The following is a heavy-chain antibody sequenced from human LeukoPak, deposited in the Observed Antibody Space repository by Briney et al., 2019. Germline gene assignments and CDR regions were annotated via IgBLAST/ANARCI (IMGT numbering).Heavy chain of an antibody. V-gene: IGHV4-34*01. D-gene: IGHD3-16*01. CDR1: GGSFSGYY. CDR2: INHSGST. CDR3: ARRGIWDLQIGNWFDP. J-gene: IGHJ5*02. Sequence: PSETLSLTCAVYGGSFSGYYWSWIRQPPGKGLEWIGEINHSGSTNYNPSLKSRVTISVGTSKNHYSLSLTSVTAADTAVYYCARRGIWDLQIGNWFDPWGQGILVTVSS.